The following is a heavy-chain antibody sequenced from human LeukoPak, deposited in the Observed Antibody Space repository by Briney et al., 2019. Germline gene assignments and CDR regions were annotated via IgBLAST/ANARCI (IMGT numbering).Heavy chain of an antibody. D-gene: IGHD5-24*01. CDR1: GFTFSTYW. Sequence: GGSLRLSCAASGFTFSTYWMSWVRQAPGKGLEWVANIKQDGGEKNYVDSVKGRFTISRDNARNSLYLQMNSLRAEDTAVYYCARDNVEMATITEALEYWGQGTLVTVSS. V-gene: IGHV3-7*04. CDR2: IKQDGGEK. CDR3: ARDNVEMATITEALEY. J-gene: IGHJ4*02.